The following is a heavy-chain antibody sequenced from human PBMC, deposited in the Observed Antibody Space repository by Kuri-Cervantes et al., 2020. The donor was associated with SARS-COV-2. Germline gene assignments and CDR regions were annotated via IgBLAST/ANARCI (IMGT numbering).Heavy chain of an antibody. Sequence: GESLKISCKGSGYTFAKYWIGWVRQMPGKGLEWMGIIYPGDSETRYSPSFQGQVTISADKSISTAYLQWSSLKASDTAMYYCARRRIAAAGDYYYGMDVWGQGTTVTVSS. CDR1: GYTFAKYW. CDR2: IYPGDSET. J-gene: IGHJ6*02. CDR3: ARRRIAAAGDYYYGMDV. V-gene: IGHV5-51*01. D-gene: IGHD6-13*01.